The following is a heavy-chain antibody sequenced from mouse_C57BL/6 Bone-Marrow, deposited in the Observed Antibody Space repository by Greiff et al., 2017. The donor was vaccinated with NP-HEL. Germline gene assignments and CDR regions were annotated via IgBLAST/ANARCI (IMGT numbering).Heavy chain of an antibody. CDR2: ISSGGSYT. CDR1: GFTFSSYG. Sequence: EVQVVESGGDLVKPGGSLKLSCAASGFTFSSYGMSWVRQTPDKRLEWVATISSGGSYTYYPDSVKGRFTISRDNDKNTLYLQMSSLKSEDTAMYYCARRFYYGSIYAMDYWGQGTSVTVSS. D-gene: IGHD1-1*01. J-gene: IGHJ4*01. CDR3: ARRFYYGSIYAMDY. V-gene: IGHV5-6*01.